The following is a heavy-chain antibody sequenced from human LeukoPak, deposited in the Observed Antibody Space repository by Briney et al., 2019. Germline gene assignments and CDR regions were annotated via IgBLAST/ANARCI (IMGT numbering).Heavy chain of an antibody. CDR3: AREGVVVVTAIRRSDYYYYMDV. D-gene: IGHD2-21*02. J-gene: IGHJ6*03. V-gene: IGHV1-2*02. CDR2: INPNSGGT. CDR1: GYTFTGYY. Sequence: GASVKVSCKASGYTFTGYYVHRVRQAPGQGLEWMGWINPNSGGTNYAQKFQGRVTMTRDTSISTAYMELSRLRSDDTAVYYCAREGVVVVTAIRRSDYYYYMDVWGKGTTVTISS.